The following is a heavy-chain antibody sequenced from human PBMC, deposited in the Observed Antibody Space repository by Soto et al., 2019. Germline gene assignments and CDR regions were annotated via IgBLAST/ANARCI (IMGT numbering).Heavy chain of an antibody. J-gene: IGHJ3*02. CDR3: AKDRTITMIVVPHAFDI. CDR1: GFTSSSYA. Sequence: EVQLLESGGGLVQPGGSLRLSCAASGFTSSSYAMSWVRQAPGKGLEWVSGISGSGGSTYYPDSVKGRFTISRDNSKNTLYLQMNSLRAEDTAVYYCAKDRTITMIVVPHAFDIWGQGTMVTVSS. CDR2: ISGSGGST. V-gene: IGHV3-23*01. D-gene: IGHD3-22*01.